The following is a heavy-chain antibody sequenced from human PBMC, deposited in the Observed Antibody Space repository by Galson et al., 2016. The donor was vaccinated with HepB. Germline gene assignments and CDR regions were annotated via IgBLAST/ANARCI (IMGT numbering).Heavy chain of an antibody. CDR3: ARVGIPARVYRGVHWFDP. CDR2: ISNSDTYT. D-gene: IGHD6-6*01. V-gene: IGHV3-11*06. J-gene: IGHJ5*02. Sequence: SLRLSCAASGFTFSDYYMIWIRQAPGKGLEWLSYISNSDTYTNYADSVKGRFTISRDNAKNSLYLEMNSLRAEDTAVYYCARVGIPARVYRGVHWFDPWGQGTLVTVSS. CDR1: GFTFSDYY.